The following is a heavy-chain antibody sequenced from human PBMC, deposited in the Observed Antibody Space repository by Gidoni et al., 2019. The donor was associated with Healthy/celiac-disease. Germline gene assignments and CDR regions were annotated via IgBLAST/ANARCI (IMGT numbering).Heavy chain of an antibody. D-gene: IGHD3-16*02. CDR3: VKDRSVMITFGGVISRAFDI. CDR2: ISSNGGST. J-gene: IGHJ3*02. V-gene: IGHV3-64D*08. CDR1: GFTFSIYA. Sequence: EVQLVESGGGLVQPGGSLRLSCSASGFTFSIYALHWVRQAPGKGLEYVSAISSNGGSTYYADSVKGRFTISRDNSKNTLYLQMSSLRAEDTAVYYCVKDRSVMITFGGVISRAFDIWGQGTMVTVSS.